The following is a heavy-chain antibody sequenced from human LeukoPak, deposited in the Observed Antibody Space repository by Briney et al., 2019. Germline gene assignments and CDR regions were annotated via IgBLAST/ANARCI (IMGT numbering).Heavy chain of an antibody. CDR1: GGTFSSYA. V-gene: IGHV1-69*05. D-gene: IGHD3-9*01. J-gene: IGHJ4*02. CDR3: ARDICDILTGYSPGYFDY. Sequence: GASAKVSCKASGGTFSSYAISWVRQAPGQGLEWMGRIIPIFGTANYAQKFQGRVTITTDESTSTAYMELSSLRSEDTAVYYCARDICDILTGYSPGYFDYWGQGTLVTVSS. CDR2: IIPIFGTA.